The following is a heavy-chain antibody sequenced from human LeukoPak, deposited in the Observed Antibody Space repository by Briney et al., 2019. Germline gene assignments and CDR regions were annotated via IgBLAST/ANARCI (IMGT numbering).Heavy chain of an antibody. J-gene: IGHJ4*02. CDR1: GGSISSYY. D-gene: IGHD5-18*01. Sequence: SETLSLTCTVSGGSISSYYWSWIRQLPGKGLEWIGYIYSSGSTYNPSLKSRVIISLDTSKNQFSLKLNSVTAADTAVYYCARGGKKTAMVTSWGQGTLVTVSS. V-gene: IGHV4-59*06. CDR2: IYSSGST. CDR3: ARGGKKTAMVTS.